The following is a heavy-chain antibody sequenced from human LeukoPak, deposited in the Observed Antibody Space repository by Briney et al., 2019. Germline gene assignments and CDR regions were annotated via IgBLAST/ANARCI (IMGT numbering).Heavy chain of an antibody. CDR3: ARESFGIDY. Sequence: GGSLRLSCAASGFTFSSYGMHWVRQAPGKGLEWVAVISYDGSNKYYADSVKGRFTISRDNSKNTLYLQMNSLRVEDTAVYYCARESFGIDYWGQGTLVTVSS. V-gene: IGHV3-30*03. CDR1: GFTFSSYG. D-gene: IGHD3-10*01. J-gene: IGHJ4*02. CDR2: ISYDGSNK.